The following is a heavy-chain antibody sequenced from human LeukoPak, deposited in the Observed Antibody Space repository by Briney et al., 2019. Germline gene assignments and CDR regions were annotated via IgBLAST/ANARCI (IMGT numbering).Heavy chain of an antibody. CDR2: IWYDGSNK. CDR3: ARSYCSSTSCYADY. D-gene: IGHD2-2*01. CDR1: GFTLSIYG. J-gene: IGHJ4*02. Sequence: GGSLRLSCAASGFTLSIYGMHWVRQVPGRGLEWVAVIWYDGSNKYYADSVKGRFTISRDNSKNTLYLQMNSLRAEDTAVYYCARSYCSSTSCYADYWGQGTLVTVSS. V-gene: IGHV3-33*01.